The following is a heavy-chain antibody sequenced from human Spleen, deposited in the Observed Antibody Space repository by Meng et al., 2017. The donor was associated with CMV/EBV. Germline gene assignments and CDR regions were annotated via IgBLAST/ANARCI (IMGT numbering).Heavy chain of an antibody. D-gene: IGHD2-2*01. CDR2: INHSGST. Sequence: LSAYYWSWIRQPPGKGLEWIGEINHSGSTNYNPSLKSRVTISVDTSKNQFSLKLSSVTAADTAVYYCARETVVVSAAHRRSSQGWFDPWGQGTLVTVSS. CDR3: ARETVVVSAAHRRSSQGWFDP. V-gene: IGHV4-34*01. CDR1: LSAYY. J-gene: IGHJ5*02.